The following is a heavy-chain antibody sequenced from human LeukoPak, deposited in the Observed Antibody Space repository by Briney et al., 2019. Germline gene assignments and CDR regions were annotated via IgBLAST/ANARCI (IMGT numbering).Heavy chain of an antibody. CDR2: IIPILGIA. CDR3: AVAVACYYDGMDV. V-gene: IGHV1-69*04. J-gene: IGHJ6*02. Sequence: SVKVSCKASGGTFSSYDISWVRQAPGQGLEWMGRIIPILGIANYAQKFQGRVTITADNSMSSAYMELSSLRSEDTAVYYCAVAVACYYDGMDVWGQGTTVTVSS. D-gene: IGHD6-13*01. CDR1: GGTFSSYD.